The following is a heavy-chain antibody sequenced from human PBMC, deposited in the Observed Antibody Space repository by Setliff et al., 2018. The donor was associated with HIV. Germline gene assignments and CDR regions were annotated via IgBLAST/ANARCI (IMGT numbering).Heavy chain of an antibody. CDR3: VKDGDYRNGDYDAFDI. V-gene: IGHV3-30*02. CDR2: INYDDNYE. Sequence: HPGGSLRLSCAASGFTFSAHGMHWVRQAPGKGLEWVTFINYDDNYEYYADSVKGRFTISRDNSKSTVDLQMTSLTAEDTAVYYCVKDGDYRNGDYDAFDIWGQGTMVTVSS. J-gene: IGHJ3*02. D-gene: IGHD4-17*01. CDR1: GFTFSAHG.